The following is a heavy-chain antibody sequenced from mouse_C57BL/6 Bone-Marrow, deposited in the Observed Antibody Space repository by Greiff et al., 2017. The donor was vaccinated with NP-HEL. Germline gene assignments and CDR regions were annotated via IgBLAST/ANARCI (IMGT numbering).Heavy chain of an antibody. CDR3: ARRGYGSASYYFDY. CDR2: ISNGGGST. V-gene: IGHV5-12*01. CDR1: GFTFSDYY. Sequence: EVKVEESGGGLVQPGGSLKLSCAASGFTFSDYYMYWVRQTPEKRLEWVAYISNGGGSTYYPDTVKGRFTISRDNAKNTRYLQMSRLKSEDTAMYYCARRGYGSASYYFDYWGQGTTLTVSS. D-gene: IGHD1-1*01. J-gene: IGHJ2*01.